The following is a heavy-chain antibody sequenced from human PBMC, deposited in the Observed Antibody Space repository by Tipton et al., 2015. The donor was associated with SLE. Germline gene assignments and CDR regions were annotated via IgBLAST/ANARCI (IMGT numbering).Heavy chain of an antibody. CDR1: GGSISSYY. J-gene: IGHJ1*01. Sequence: LRLSCTVSGGSISSYYWSWIRRPPGKGLEWIGYIFDSGTTNYNPSFESRVSMSVDTSKNQISLRLSSVTAADTAVYFCAGPYGDYGYFHHWGQGTLVTVSS. CDR3: AGPYGDYGYFHH. V-gene: IGHV4-59*01. CDR2: IFDSGTT. D-gene: IGHD4-17*01.